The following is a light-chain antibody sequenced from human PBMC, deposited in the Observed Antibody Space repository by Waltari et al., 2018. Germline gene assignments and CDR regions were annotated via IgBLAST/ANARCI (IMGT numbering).Light chain of an antibody. V-gene: IGKV1-5*03. CDR3: QQYNSYSLLS. CDR2: KAS. Sequence: DMQMTQSPSTLSASVGDRVIFSCRAIQSISKWLAWYQQKPGKAPKVLIYKASTLESGVPSRFSGSGSVTEFTLTISSLQPEDFATYYCQQYNSYSLLSFGGGTKVEIK. J-gene: IGKJ4*01. CDR1: QSISKW.